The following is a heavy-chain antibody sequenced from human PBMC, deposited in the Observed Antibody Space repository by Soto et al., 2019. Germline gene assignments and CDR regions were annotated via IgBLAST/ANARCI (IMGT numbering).Heavy chain of an antibody. J-gene: IGHJ1*01. CDR2: ISGSGGST. Sequence: GGSLRLSCAASGFTFSSYAMSWVRQAPGKGLEWVSAISGSGGSTYYADSVKGRFTISRDNSKNTLYLQMNSLRAEDTAVYYCAKDLRLTYDYIWGSYLKIQYFQHWGQGTLVTVSS. CDR3: AKDLRLTYDYIWGSYLKIQYFQH. CDR1: GFTFSSYA. V-gene: IGHV3-23*01. D-gene: IGHD3-16*01.